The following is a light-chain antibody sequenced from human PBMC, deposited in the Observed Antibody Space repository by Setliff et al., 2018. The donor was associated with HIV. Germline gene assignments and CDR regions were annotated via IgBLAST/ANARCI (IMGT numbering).Light chain of an antibody. V-gene: IGLV2-14*01. CDR3: SSYTSNNLYV. Sequence: QSVLTQPASVSGSPGQSITISCTGTSSDVSTYNYVSWYQQHPGKAPKLMIYEVSNRPSGVSNRFSGSKSGNTASLTISGLQAEDEADYYCSSYTSNNLYVFGTGTKV. J-gene: IGLJ1*01. CDR2: EVS. CDR1: SSDVSTYNY.